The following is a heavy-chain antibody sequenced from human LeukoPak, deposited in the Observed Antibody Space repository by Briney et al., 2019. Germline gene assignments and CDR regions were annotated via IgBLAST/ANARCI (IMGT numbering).Heavy chain of an antibody. V-gene: IGHV3-30-3*01. Sequence: PGGSLRLSCAVSGFTFSNYALHWVRQAPGKGLEWMAVISYDGSNKYYADSVKGRFTISRDNSKNTLYLQMISLRAEDTAVYYCARDLEDILTGYYFDCWGQGTLVTVSS. J-gene: IGHJ4*02. CDR2: ISYDGSNK. CDR3: ARDLEDILTGYYFDC. D-gene: IGHD3-9*01. CDR1: GFTFSNYA.